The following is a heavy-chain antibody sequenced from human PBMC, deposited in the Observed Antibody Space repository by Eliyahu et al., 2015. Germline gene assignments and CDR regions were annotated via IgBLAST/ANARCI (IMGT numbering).Heavy chain of an antibody. D-gene: IGHD6-19*01. CDR1: GFAFXXYA. V-gene: IGHV3-64*07. J-gene: IGHJ4*02. Sequence: EVQLVESGGGLVQPGGSLRLSCAASGFAFXXYAXHWVRQAPGKGLESXSGISKDGHSPYYADSVKGRFTMSRDNSKNTLYLQMGSLRAEDMAVYYCARVSRTGYSGGWYALFDYWGQGTLVTVSS. CDR3: ARVSRTGYSGGWYALFDY. CDR2: ISKDGHSP.